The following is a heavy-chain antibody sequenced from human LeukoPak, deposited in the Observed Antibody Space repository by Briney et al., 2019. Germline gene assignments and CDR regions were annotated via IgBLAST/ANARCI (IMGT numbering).Heavy chain of an antibody. CDR2: IRYDGSNK. J-gene: IGHJ4*02. CDR3: AKEPTAYYDILTGYHFDY. CDR1: GFTFSSYG. D-gene: IGHD3-9*01. V-gene: IGHV3-30*02. Sequence: PGGSLRLSCAASGFTFSSYGMHWVRQAPGKGLEWVAFIRYDGSNKYYADSVKGRFTISRDNSKNTLYLQMNSLRAEDTAVYYCAKEPTAYYDILTGYHFDYWGQGTLVTVSS.